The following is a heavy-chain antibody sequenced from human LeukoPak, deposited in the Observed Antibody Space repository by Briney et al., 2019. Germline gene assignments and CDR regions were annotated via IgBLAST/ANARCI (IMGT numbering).Heavy chain of an antibody. CDR3: AHSNFDILTGYFQH. J-gene: IGHJ1*01. D-gene: IGHD3-9*01. CDR1: GFSLSTSGVG. CDR2: IYWDDDK. V-gene: IGHV2-5*02. Sequence: KESGPTLVNPTQTLTLTCTFSGFSLSTSGVGVGWIRQPPGKALEWLALIYWDDDKRYSPSLESRLTITKDTSKNQVVLTMTNMDPVDTATYFCAHSNFDILTGYFQHGGQGTLVTVPS.